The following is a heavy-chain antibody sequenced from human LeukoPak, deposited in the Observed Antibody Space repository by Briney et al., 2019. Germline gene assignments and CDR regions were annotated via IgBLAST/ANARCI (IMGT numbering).Heavy chain of an antibody. D-gene: IGHD3-16*02. Sequence: ASVKVSCKVSGYTLTELSMHWVRQAPGKGLEWMGGFDPEDGETIYAQKFQGRVTMTEDTSTDTAYMEPSSLRSEDTAVYYCARDPYDYVWGSYRIHYYFDYWGQGTLVTVSS. CDR2: FDPEDGET. CDR1: GYTLTELS. J-gene: IGHJ4*02. CDR3: ARDPYDYVWGSYRIHYYFDY. V-gene: IGHV1-24*01.